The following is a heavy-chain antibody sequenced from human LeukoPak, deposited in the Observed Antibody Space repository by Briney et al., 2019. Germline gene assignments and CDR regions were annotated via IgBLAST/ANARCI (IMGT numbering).Heavy chain of an antibody. CDR1: GFTFSSYG. V-gene: IGHV3-30*02. CDR3: AKRPAATFMYNWFDP. Sequence: GGSLRLSCAASGFTFSSYGMHWVRQAPGKGLEWVAFIRYDGSNKYYADSVKGRFTISRDNSKNTLYLQMNSLRAEDTAVYYCAKRPAATFMYNWFDPWGQGTLVTVSS. J-gene: IGHJ5*02. D-gene: IGHD2-2*01. CDR2: IRYDGSNK.